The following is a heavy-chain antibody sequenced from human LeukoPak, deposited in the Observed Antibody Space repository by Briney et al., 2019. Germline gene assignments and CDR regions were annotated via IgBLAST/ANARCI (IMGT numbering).Heavy chain of an antibody. Sequence: GRSLRLSCAASGFTFDDYAMHWVRQAPGKGLEWVSGINWNSGSIGYADSVKGRFTISRDNAKNSLYLQMNSLRAEDTALYYCAKGRGYSSGPTLYYYYYYMDVWGKGTAVTISS. D-gene: IGHD6-19*01. J-gene: IGHJ6*03. CDR2: INWNSGSI. CDR3: AKGRGYSSGPTLYYYYYYMDV. CDR1: GFTFDDYA. V-gene: IGHV3-9*01.